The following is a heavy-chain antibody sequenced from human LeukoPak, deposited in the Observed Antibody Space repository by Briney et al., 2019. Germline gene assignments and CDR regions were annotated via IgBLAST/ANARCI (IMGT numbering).Heavy chain of an antibody. J-gene: IGHJ4*02. CDR2: INPNSGGT. D-gene: IGHD2-21*02. CDR1: RGTFSSYA. Sequence: ASVKVSCKASRGTFSSYAITWVRQAPGQGLEWVGWINPNSGGTNYAQKFQGRVTMTRDTSISTAYMELSRLLSGDTAVYYCARGKTMVYCGGDCYRFDNWGQGTLVTVSS. V-gene: IGHV1-2*02. CDR3: ARGKTMVYCGGDCYRFDN.